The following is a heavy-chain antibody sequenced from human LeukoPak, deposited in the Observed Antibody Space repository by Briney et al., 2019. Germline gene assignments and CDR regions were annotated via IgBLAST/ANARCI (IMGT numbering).Heavy chain of an antibody. CDR2: ISSSSSTI. D-gene: IGHD2-2*01. J-gene: IGHJ4*02. V-gene: IGHV3-48*01. CDR3: AKGGSSSSEGG. Sequence: TGGSLRLSCAASGFTFSSYSMNWVRQAPGKGLEWVSYISSSSSTIYYADSVKGRFTISKDNSKNTLSLHMNGLRPEDTAVYYCAKGGSSSSEGGWGQGTLVTVSS. CDR1: GFTFSSYS.